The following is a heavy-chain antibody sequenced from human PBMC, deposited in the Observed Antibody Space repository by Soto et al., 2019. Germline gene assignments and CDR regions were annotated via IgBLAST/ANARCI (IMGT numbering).Heavy chain of an antibody. J-gene: IGHJ4*02. Sequence: PGGSLRLSCAASGFTFSRNAMHWDRQAPAKGLEWVAGISFDGSNRYYADSLEGRFTISRDNSKSTLYLKMDSLRAEDTAIYYCARDPRKGRWLAPYDSWGQGTLVTVSP. D-gene: IGHD6-19*01. CDR2: ISFDGSNR. V-gene: IGHV3-30-3*01. CDR3: ARDPRKGRWLAPYDS. CDR1: GFTFSRNA.